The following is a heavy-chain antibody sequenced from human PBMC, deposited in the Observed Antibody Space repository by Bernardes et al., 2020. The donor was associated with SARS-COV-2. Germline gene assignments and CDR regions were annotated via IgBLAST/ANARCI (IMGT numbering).Heavy chain of an antibody. CDR3: ARSVSGRYGTFDY. D-gene: IGHD6-19*01. V-gene: IGHV5-51*06. CDR2: IYPGDSDT. CDR1: GYGFTKYW. J-gene: IGHJ4*02. Sequence: GESLKISSKGSGYGFTKYWIGWVRQMPGKGLEWMGIIYPGDSDTRYSPSLQGHVTISADKSTSTAFLQWSSLEASDTAIYYCARSVSGRYGTFDYWGQGTLVTVSS.